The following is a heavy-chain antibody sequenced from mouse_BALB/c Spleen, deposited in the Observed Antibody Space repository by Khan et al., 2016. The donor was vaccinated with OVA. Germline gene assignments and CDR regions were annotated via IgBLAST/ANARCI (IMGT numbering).Heavy chain of an antibody. D-gene: IGHD1-1*02. Sequence: EVQLQESGPGLVKPSQSLSLTCTVTGFSITSYYAWYWIRQLPGNLLEWMGYISSSGSTNYHPALKSRFSITRDTSKNHFFLQLNSVSTEDTATYYCARDGARYNYAMDYWGQGTSVTVSS. J-gene: IGHJ4*01. CDR2: ISSSGST. CDR3: ARDGARYNYAMDY. V-gene: IGHV3-2*02. CDR1: GFSITSYYA.